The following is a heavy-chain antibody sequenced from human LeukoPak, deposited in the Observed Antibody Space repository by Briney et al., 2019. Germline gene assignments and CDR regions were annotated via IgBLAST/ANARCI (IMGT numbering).Heavy chain of an antibody. CDR1: GFTFSSYG. CDR2: IRYDGSNK. Sequence: GGSLRLSCAASGFTFSSYGMHWVRQAPGKGLEWVAFIRYDGSNKYYADSVKGRFTISRDNAKNTLYLQMNSLRAEDTAVYYCARYGDGYNSYWYFDLWGRGTLVTVSS. J-gene: IGHJ2*01. V-gene: IGHV3-30*02. D-gene: IGHD5-24*01. CDR3: ARYGDGYNSYWYFDL.